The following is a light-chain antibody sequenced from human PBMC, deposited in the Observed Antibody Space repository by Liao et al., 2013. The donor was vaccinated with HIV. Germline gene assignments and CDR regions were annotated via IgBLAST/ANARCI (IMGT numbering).Light chain of an antibody. Sequence: SDELTQPSSVSVSPGQTASITCSGGELENTYASWYQQRPGQSPVLVIYQDDKRPSTIPERFSGSNSGNTATLTITGTQALDEADYYCQTWDSSTVVFGGGTKLTVL. CDR3: QTWDSSTVV. V-gene: IGLV3-1*01. CDR2: QDD. CDR1: ELENTY. J-gene: IGLJ3*02.